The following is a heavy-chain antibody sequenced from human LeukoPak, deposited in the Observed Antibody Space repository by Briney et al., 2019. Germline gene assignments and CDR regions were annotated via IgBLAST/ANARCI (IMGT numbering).Heavy chain of an antibody. J-gene: IGHJ4*02. Sequence: SETLSLTCTVSGGSISSCYWSWIRQPPGKGLEWIGYIYYSGSTNYNPSLKSRVTISVDTSKNQFSLKLSSVTAADTAVYYCARDIGLLGLPYYFDYWGQGTLVTVSS. CDR1: GGSISSCY. V-gene: IGHV4-59*01. CDR3: ARDIGLLGLPYYFDY. CDR2: IYYSGST. D-gene: IGHD3/OR15-3a*01.